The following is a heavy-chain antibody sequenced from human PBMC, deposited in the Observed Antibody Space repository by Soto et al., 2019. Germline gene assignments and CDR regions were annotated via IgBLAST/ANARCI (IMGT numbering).Heavy chain of an antibody. CDR3: ARDFAYFDS. J-gene: IGHJ4*02. V-gene: IGHV4-61*01. CDR1: GGSVSSGSYY. Sequence: SETLSLTCTVSGGSVSSGSYYWSWIRQPPGKGLEWIGYIYYSGSTNYNPSLKSRVTISVDTSKNQFSLNLDSVTAADTAVYFCARDFAYFDSWGQGTLVTVS. D-gene: IGHD3-3*01. CDR2: IYYSGST.